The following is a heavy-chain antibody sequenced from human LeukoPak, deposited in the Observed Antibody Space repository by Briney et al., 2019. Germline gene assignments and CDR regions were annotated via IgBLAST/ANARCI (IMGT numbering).Heavy chain of an antibody. V-gene: IGHV3-23*01. J-gene: IGHJ4*02. Sequence: LSGGSLRLSCAASGFTFSSYAMSWVRQAPGKGLEWVSGISGSGGSTYYADSVKGRFTFSRDTSKNTLYLQMNSLRAEDTAVYYCAKADVSSIYSHLDYWGQGTLVTVSS. CDR2: ISGSGGST. CDR1: GFTFSSYA. D-gene: IGHD6-13*01. CDR3: AKADVSSIYSHLDY.